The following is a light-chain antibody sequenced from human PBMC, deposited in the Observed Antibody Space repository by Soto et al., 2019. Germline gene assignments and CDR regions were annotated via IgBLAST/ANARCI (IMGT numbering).Light chain of an antibody. V-gene: IGKV3-20*01. J-gene: IGKJ1*01. CDR3: QQYFKSPWT. CDR1: QTVSSNY. CDR2: GAS. Sequence: EIVLTRSPGTLYLSPGERATLSCGASQTVSSNYLAWYQQKPGQTPRLLIYGASSRATGIPDMFSGSRSGTDFVLTISRLEHEDFAVYCCQQYFKSPWTVGQGTKVYIK.